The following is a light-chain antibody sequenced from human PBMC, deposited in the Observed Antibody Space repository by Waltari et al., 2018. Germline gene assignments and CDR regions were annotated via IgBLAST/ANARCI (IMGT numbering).Light chain of an antibody. CDR3: QQYDNLLIFT. Sequence: DIQMTQSPSSLSASVGDRVTITCPASQDISNYLNWYQQKPGKAPKLLIYDASNLETGVPSRFSGSGSGTDFTFTISSLQPEDIATYYCQQYDNLLIFTFGPGTKVDIK. CDR1: QDISNY. V-gene: IGKV1-33*01. J-gene: IGKJ3*01. CDR2: DAS.